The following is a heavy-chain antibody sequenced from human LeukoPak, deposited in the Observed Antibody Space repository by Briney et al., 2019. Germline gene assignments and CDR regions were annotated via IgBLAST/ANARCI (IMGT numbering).Heavy chain of an antibody. Sequence: SETLSLTCAVYGGSFSGYYWSWIRQPPGKGLEWIGEINHSGSTNYNPSLKSRVTISVDTSKNQFSLKLSSVTAADTAVYYCARGRYSAGDNWFGPWGQGTLVTVSS. D-gene: IGHD3-9*01. CDR2: INHSGST. CDR3: ARGRYSAGDNWFGP. J-gene: IGHJ5*02. CDR1: GGSFSGYY. V-gene: IGHV4-34*01.